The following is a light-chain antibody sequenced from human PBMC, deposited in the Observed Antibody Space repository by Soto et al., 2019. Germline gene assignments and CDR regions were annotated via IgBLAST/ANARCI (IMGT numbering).Light chain of an antibody. CDR2: GAS. J-gene: IGKJ1*01. Sequence: EIELTLAPGTPSLSPGKRATLCGSASQNVRNNYLALYQQKPGQAPRLLIYGASNRATGNPDRFSGSRSGTDFTLTISRLEPEDFAVYYSQQYGSSGTFGQGTKVDIK. V-gene: IGKV3-20*01. CDR1: QNVRNNY. CDR3: QQYGSSGT.